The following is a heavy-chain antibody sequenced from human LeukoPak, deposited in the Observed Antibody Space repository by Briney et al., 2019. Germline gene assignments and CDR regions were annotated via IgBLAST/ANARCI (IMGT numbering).Heavy chain of an antibody. J-gene: IGHJ4*02. CDR2: IYSSGST. CDR3: ARKDGDY. V-gene: IGHV4-4*07. CDR1: GASISAFH. Sequence: SETLSLTCTVSGASISAFHWSWFRQPAGKGLEWIGLIYSSGSTLFNPSLKSRVAMSVDLTKNQLSLKLTSVTAADTAMYYCARKDGDYWGRGTLVTVSS.